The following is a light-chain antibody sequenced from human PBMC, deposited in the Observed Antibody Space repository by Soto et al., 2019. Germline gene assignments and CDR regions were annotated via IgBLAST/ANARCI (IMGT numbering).Light chain of an antibody. CDR2: EVS. Sequence: QSVLTQPASVSGSPGQSITISCTGTSSDVGGYNYVSWYQQHPGKAPKLLIYEVSNRPSGVSNRFSGSKSGNTASLTISGLQAEDEADYYCCSYTNSSTYVFGTGTKLTVL. V-gene: IGLV2-14*01. CDR1: SSDVGGYNY. J-gene: IGLJ1*01. CDR3: CSYTNSSTYV.